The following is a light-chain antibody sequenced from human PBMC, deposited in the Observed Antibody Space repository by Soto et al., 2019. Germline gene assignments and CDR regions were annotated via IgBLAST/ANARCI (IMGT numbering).Light chain of an antibody. CDR2: VGTGGIVG. CDR1: SGYSNYK. CDR3: VADHGSGSNFVYV. V-gene: IGLV9-49*01. Sequence: QLVLTQPPSASASLGASVTLTCTLSSGYSNYKVDWYQQRPGKGPRFVMRVGTGGIVGSKGDGIPDRFSVLGSGLNRYLTIKNIQEEDESDYHCVADHGSGSNFVYVFGTGTKLTVL. J-gene: IGLJ1*01.